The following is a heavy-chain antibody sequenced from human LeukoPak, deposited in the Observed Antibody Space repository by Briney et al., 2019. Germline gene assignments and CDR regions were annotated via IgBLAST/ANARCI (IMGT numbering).Heavy chain of an antibody. CDR1: GGSFSGYY. Sequence: SETLSLTCAVYGGSFSGYYWSWIRQPPGKGLEWIGYIYYSGSTNYNPSLKSRVTISVDTSKNQFSLKLSSVTAADTAVYYCARHSLRYDSSGYYLPLFDYWGQGTLVTVSS. D-gene: IGHD3-22*01. V-gene: IGHV4-59*08. J-gene: IGHJ4*02. CDR3: ARHSLRYDSSGYYLPLFDY. CDR2: IYYSGST.